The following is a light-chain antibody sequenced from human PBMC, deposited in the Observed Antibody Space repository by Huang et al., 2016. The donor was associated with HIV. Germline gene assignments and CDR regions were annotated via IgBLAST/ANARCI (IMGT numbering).Light chain of an antibody. CDR2: GAS. Sequence: EIVMTQSPATLSVSPGERAPLSCRASQSVSSNLAWYQQKPGQAPRLLIYGASTRATGIPARFSGSGSGTEFTLTISSLQSEDFAVYYCQQYNKWPLFTFGPGTKVDIK. CDR1: QSVSSN. J-gene: IGKJ3*01. V-gene: IGKV3-15*01. CDR3: QQYNKWPLFT.